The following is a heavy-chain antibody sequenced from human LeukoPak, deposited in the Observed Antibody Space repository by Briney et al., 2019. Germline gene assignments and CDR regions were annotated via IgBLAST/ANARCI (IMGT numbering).Heavy chain of an antibody. V-gene: IGHV1-2*02. CDR3: ARAGSSLGYRGYFLFDY. Sequence: ASLKASCKASGYTSTGNYMHWVRQAPGQGPEWMGWIDPNSGGTDYAQKFQGRVIMTRDMSISTAYLEVSRLRSDDATVYYCARAGSSLGYRGYFLFDYWGQGTLVTVSS. CDR1: GYTSTGNY. CDR2: IDPNSGGT. J-gene: IGHJ4*02. D-gene: IGHD5-12*01.